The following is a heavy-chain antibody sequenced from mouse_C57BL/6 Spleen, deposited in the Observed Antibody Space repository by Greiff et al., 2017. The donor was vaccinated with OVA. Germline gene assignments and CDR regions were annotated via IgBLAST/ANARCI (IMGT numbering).Heavy chain of an antibody. Sequence: EVQLQESGPGLVKPSQSLSLTCSATGYSITSGYYWNWIRQFPGNNLEWMGYISYDGSNNYNPSLKNRITITRDTSRNQFFLKLNSVTAEDTATYYCASGLRLNYWGQGTTLTVSS. V-gene: IGHV3-6*01. CDR2: ISYDGSN. J-gene: IGHJ2*01. CDR1: GYSITSGYY. D-gene: IGHD1-1*01. CDR3: ASGLRLNY.